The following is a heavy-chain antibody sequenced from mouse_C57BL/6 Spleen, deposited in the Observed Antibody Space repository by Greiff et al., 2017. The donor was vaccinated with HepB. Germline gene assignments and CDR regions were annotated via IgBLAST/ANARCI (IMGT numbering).Heavy chain of an antibody. Sequence: QVQLQQPGAELVKPGASVKLSCKASGYTFTSYWMQWVKQRPGQGLEWIGEIDPSDSYTNYNQKFKGKATLTVDTSSSTAYMQLSSLTSEDSAVYYCARRLFITTVVRYFDYWGQGTTLTVSS. V-gene: IGHV1-50*01. J-gene: IGHJ2*01. CDR1: GYTFTSYW. CDR3: ARRLFITTVVRYFDY. D-gene: IGHD1-1*01. CDR2: IDPSDSYT.